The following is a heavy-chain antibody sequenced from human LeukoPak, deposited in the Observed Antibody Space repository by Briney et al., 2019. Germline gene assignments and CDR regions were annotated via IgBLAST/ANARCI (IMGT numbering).Heavy chain of an antibody. CDR2: ISYDGSNK. CDR1: GFTFSSYA. V-gene: IGHV3-30-3*01. CDR3: ARDGTMVRGVIIKGYFDY. D-gene: IGHD3-10*01. Sequence: GGSLRLSCAASGFTFSSYAMHWVRQAPGKGLEWVAVISYDGSNKYYADSVKGRFTISRDNSKNTLYLQMNSLRAEDTAVYYCARDGTMVRGVIIKGYFDYWGQGTLVTVSS. J-gene: IGHJ4*02.